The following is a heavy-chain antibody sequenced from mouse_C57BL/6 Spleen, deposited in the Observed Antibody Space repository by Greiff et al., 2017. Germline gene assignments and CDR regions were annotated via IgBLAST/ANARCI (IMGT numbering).Heavy chain of an antibody. D-gene: IGHD1-1*01. J-gene: IGHJ2*01. V-gene: IGHV1-26*01. CDR1: GYTFTDYY. CDR2: INPNNGGT. CDR3: ADYGSSY. Sequence: EVQLQQSGPELVKPGASVKISCKASGYTFTDYYMNWVKQSHGKSLEWIGDINPNNGGTSYNQKFKGKATLTVDKSSSTAYMELRSLTSEDSAVYYCADYGSSYWGQGTTLTVSS.